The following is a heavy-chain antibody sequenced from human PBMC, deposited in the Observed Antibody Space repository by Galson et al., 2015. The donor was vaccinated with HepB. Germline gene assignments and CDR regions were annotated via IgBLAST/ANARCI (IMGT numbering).Heavy chain of an antibody. Sequence: SVTVSCKASGSTFTSYGISWVRQAPGQGLEWMGWIGAYNGNTNYAQKLQGRVTMTTDTSTSTAYMELRSLRSDDTAVYYCARAEKPRPYYYGSGSYYLGWFDPWGQGTLVTVSS. CDR1: GSTFTSYG. CDR3: ARAEKPRPYYYGSGSYYLGWFDP. J-gene: IGHJ5*02. CDR2: IGAYNGNT. D-gene: IGHD3-10*01. V-gene: IGHV1-18*04.